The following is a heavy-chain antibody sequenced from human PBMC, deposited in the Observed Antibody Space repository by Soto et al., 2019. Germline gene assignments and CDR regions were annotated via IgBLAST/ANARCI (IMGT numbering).Heavy chain of an antibody. CDR3: ATGGGIAAAGRSGDWCDP. J-gene: IGHJ5*02. CDR1: GGSFSGYY. V-gene: IGHV4-34*01. CDR2: INHSGST. Sequence: SETLSLTCAVYGGSFSGYYWSWIRQPPGKGLEWIGEINHSGSTNYNPSLKRRVTISVDTSKNQFSLKLSSVHDTDRAVYYCATGGGIAAAGRSGDWCDPWGQRTLVTVSS. D-gene: IGHD6-13*01.